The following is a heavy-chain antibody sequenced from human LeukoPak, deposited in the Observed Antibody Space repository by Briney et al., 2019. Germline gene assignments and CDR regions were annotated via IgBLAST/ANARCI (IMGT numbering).Heavy chain of an antibody. Sequence: PGRSLRLSCAASGFTFSSYGMHWVRQAPGKGLEWVAVIWYDGSNKYYADSVKSRFTISRDNSKNTLYLQMNSLRAEDTAVYYCARVDRGYSYGSYFDYWGQGTLVTVSS. CDR3: ARVDRGYSYGSYFDY. J-gene: IGHJ4*02. CDR1: GFTFSSYG. V-gene: IGHV3-33*01. D-gene: IGHD5-18*01. CDR2: IWYDGSNK.